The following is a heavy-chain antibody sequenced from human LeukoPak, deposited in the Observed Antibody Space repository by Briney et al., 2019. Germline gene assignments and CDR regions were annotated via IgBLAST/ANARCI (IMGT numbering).Heavy chain of an antibody. CDR3: ATGDSGSYAVFDY. Sequence: ASVTVSFMVSGYTLTELSMHWVRQAPGKGVEWMGGFDPEDGETIYAQKFQGRVTMTEGTSTDTAYMELSSLRSEDTAVYYCATGDSGSYAVFDYWGQGTLVTVSS. CDR1: GYTLTELS. J-gene: IGHJ4*02. D-gene: IGHD1-26*01. CDR2: FDPEDGET. V-gene: IGHV1-24*01.